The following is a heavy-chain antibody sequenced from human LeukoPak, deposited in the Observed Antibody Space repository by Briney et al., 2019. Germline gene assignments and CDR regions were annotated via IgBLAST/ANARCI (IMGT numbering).Heavy chain of an antibody. J-gene: IGHJ4*02. CDR1: GGSFSGYY. CDR3: ARDWNGECPDY. Sequence: LSLTCAVYGGSFSGYYMSWIRQAPGKGLEWVSYISSSSSYTNYADSVKGRFTISRDNAKNSLYLQMNSLRAEDTAVYYCARDWNGECPDYWGQGTLVTVSS. V-gene: IGHV3-11*05. CDR2: ISSSSSYT. D-gene: IGHD1-1*01.